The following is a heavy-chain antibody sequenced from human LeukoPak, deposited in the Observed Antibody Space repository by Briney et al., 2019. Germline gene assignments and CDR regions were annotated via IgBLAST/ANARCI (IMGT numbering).Heavy chain of an antibody. Sequence: GGSLRLSCTASGLTFSSYVMSWFRQAPGKGLEWVSTISGSGGSTFYADSVRGRFTISRDNSRSTLYLQMKSLRAEDTATYYCSPPRGDSSGYYYVYWGQGTLVTVSS. V-gene: IGHV3-23*01. J-gene: IGHJ4*02. D-gene: IGHD3-22*01. CDR2: ISGSGGST. CDR3: SPPRGDSSGYYYVY. CDR1: GLTFSSYV.